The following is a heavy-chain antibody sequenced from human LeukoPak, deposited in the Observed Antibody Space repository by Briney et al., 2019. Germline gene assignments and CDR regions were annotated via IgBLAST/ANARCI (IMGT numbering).Heavy chain of an antibody. CDR2: ISSSSSYI. Sequence: GGSLRLSCAASGFTFSSYSMNWVRQAPGKGLEWVSSISSSSSYIYYADSVKGRFTISRDNAKNSLYLQMNSLRAEDTAVYYCAKALQQWLYDFDYWGQGTLVTVSS. V-gene: IGHV3-21*01. CDR3: AKALQQWLYDFDY. D-gene: IGHD6-19*01. J-gene: IGHJ4*02. CDR1: GFTFSSYS.